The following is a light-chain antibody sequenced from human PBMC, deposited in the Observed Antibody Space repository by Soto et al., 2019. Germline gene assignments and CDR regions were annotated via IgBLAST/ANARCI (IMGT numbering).Light chain of an antibody. Sequence: QPASVSGSPGQSITISCTGTSSDVGGYNYVSWYQQHPGKAPKLMIYEVRNRPSGVSNRFSGSKSGNTASLTISGLQAEDEADYYCSSYTSSSTLPYVFGTGTKLTVL. CDR3: SSYTSSSTLPYV. J-gene: IGLJ1*01. CDR2: EVR. CDR1: SSDVGGYNY. V-gene: IGLV2-14*01.